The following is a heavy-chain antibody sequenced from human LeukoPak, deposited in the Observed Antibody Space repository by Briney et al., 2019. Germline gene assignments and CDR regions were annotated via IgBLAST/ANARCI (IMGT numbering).Heavy chain of an antibody. V-gene: IGHV1-18*01. J-gene: IGHJ5*02. CDR3: ARSMRGWNWFDP. Sequence: ASVKVSCRASGYTFTSYGISWVRQAPGQGLEWMGWISAYNGNTNYAQKLQGRVTMTTDTSTSTAYVELRSLRSDDTAVYYCARSMRGWNWFDPWGQGTLVTVSS. CDR1: GYTFTSYG. CDR2: ISAYNGNT.